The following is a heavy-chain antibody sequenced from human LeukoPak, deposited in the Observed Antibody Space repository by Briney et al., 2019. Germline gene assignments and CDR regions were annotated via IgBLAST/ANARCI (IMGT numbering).Heavy chain of an antibody. D-gene: IGHD1-26*01. CDR1: GFTFSSYG. CDR3: AKDGIFEVGATTSGYFDY. CDR2: IRYDGSNK. V-gene: IGHV3-30*02. J-gene: IGHJ4*02. Sequence: PGGSLRLSCAASGFTFSSYGMHWVRQAPGKGLEWVAFIRYDGSNKYYADSVKGRFTISRDNSKNTLYLQMNSLRAEDTAVYYCAKDGIFEVGATTSGYFDYWGQGTLVTVSS.